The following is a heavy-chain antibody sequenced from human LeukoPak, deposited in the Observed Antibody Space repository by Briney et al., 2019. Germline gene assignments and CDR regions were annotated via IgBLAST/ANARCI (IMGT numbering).Heavy chain of an antibody. D-gene: IGHD3-10*01. J-gene: IGHJ4*02. CDR3: AKDFSYYYGSGSLFDC. Sequence: GGSLRLSCAASGFTFSSYAMSWVSQAPGKGLEWVSGISGSGGTTYYADSVKGRFTISRDNSKNTLYLQMSSLRAEDTAVYYCAKDFSYYYGSGSLFDCWGQGTLVTVSS. V-gene: IGHV3-23*01. CDR1: GFTFSSYA. CDR2: ISGSGGTT.